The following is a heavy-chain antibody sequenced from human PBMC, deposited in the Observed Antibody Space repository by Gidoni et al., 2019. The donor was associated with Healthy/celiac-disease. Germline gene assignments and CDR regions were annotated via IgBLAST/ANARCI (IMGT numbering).Heavy chain of an antibody. J-gene: IGHJ4*02. D-gene: IGHD1-26*01. Sequence: EVQLVESGGGLVQPGRSLGLSCAASGFTFDDYAMHWVRQAPGKGLEWVSGISWNSGSIGYADSVKGRFTISRDNAKNSLYLQMNSLRAEDTALYYCAKGTYYVVDYWGQGTLVTVSS. V-gene: IGHV3-9*01. CDR1: GFTFDDYA. CDR3: AKGTYYVVDY. CDR2: ISWNSGSI.